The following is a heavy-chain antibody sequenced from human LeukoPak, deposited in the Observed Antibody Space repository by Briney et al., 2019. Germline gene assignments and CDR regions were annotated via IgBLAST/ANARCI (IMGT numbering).Heavy chain of an antibody. CDR3: TRVGYIDEGIDY. V-gene: IGHV3-7*04. D-gene: IGHD5-24*01. J-gene: IGHJ4*02. CDR1: GFPFSSYW. Sequence: SGGSLRLSCVASGFPFSSYWMTWFRQAPGKGLEWVANIKQDGSKKSYVDSVKGRFTISRDNAKNSLYLQMNSLRAEDTAIYYCTRVGYIDEGIDYWGQGTLVTVSS. CDR2: IKQDGSKK.